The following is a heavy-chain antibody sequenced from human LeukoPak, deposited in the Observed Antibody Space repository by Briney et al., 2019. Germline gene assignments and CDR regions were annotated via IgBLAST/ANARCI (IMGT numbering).Heavy chain of an antibody. J-gene: IGHJ4*02. Sequence: GGSLRLSCAASGFRFSNYAMTWVRQAPGKGLEWASGITGSGVSIYYADSVKGRFTISRDNSNNTLFLQMNSLRAEDTAVYYCAKSGVWVDRFDDWGQGTLVTVSS. D-gene: IGHD3-16*01. V-gene: IGHV3-23*01. CDR1: GFRFSNYA. CDR3: AKSGVWVDRFDD. CDR2: ITGSGVSI.